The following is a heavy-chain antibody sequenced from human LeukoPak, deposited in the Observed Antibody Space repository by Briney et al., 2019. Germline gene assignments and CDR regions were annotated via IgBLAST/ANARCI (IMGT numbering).Heavy chain of an antibody. J-gene: IGHJ4*02. CDR2: INGDGSSA. V-gene: IGHV3-74*01. D-gene: IGHD3-3*01. CDR1: GFTFSSYW. Sequence: PGGSLRLSCAASGFTFSSYWMHWVRQAPGTGLLWVSRINGDGSSAAYADSVKGRFTISRDNAKDTLYLQMNSLRVEDTAVYYCARLCGYYDRSDYWGQGTLVTVSS. CDR3: ARLCGYYDRSDY.